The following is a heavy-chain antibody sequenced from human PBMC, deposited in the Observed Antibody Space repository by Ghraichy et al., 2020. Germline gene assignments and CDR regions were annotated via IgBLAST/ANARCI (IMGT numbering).Heavy chain of an antibody. CDR3: ARVGGLRFLGNWFDP. CDR1: GGSISSGGYY. J-gene: IGHJ5*02. CDR2: IYYSGST. Sequence: SETLSLTCTVSGGSISSGGYYWSWIRQHPGKGLEWIGYIYYSGSTYYNPSLKSRVTISVDTSKNQFSLKLSSVTAADTAVYYCARVGGLRFLGNWFDPWGQGTMVTVSS. V-gene: IGHV4-31*03. D-gene: IGHD3-3*01.